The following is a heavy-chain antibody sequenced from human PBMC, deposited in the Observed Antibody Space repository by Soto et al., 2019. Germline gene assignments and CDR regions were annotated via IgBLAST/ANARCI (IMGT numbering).Heavy chain of an antibody. V-gene: IGHV4-30-4*01. CDR1: GGSISSGDYY. Sequence: SETLSLTCTVSGGSISSGDYYWSWIRQPPGKGLEWIGYIYYSGSTYYNPSLKSRVTISVDTSKNQFSLKLSSVTAADTAVYYCARALGYCSSTSCYAGYYGMDVWGQGTTVTVS. CDR2: IYYSGST. D-gene: IGHD2-2*03. J-gene: IGHJ6*02. CDR3: ARALGYCSSTSCYAGYYGMDV.